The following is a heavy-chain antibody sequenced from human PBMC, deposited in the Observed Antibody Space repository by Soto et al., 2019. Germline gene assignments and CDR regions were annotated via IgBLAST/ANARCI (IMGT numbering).Heavy chain of an antibody. CDR3: AKGDNLGPKTGYAFDP. CDR1: GDSVSSNTAS. D-gene: IGHD5-12*01. V-gene: IGHV6-1*01. J-gene: IGHJ5*02. CDR2: TYFRSKWSN. Sequence: SQTLSLTCAISGDSVSSNTASWNWIRQSPSRGLEWLGRTYFRSKWSNDYAVSVKIRIIINPDTSNNQLSLQLNSVTPEDTAVYFCAKGDNLGPKTGYAFDPWGQGIMVTVSS.